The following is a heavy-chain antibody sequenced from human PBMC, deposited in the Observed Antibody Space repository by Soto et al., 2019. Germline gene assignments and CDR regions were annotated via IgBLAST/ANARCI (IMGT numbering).Heavy chain of an antibody. D-gene: IGHD3-22*01. Sequence: PGGSLRLSCAASGFTFSSYAMSWVRQAPGKGLEWVSAISGSGGSTYYADSAKGRFTISRDNSKNTLYLQMNSLRAEDTAVYYCVKNGMIGPHAFDIWGQGTMVTVSS. CDR3: VKNGMIGPHAFDI. CDR1: GFTFSSYA. V-gene: IGHV3-23*01. CDR2: ISGSGGST. J-gene: IGHJ3*02.